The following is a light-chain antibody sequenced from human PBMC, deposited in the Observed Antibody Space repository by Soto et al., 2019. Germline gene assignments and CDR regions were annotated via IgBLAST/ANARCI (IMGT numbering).Light chain of an antibody. CDR2: DVS. CDR1: SSDVGGYNY. CDR3: CSYAGSYTHYV. Sequence: QSALTQPRSVSGSPGQSVTISCTGTSSDVGGYNYVSWYQQHPGKAPKLMIYDVSNRPSGVPDRFSGSKSGNTASLTISGLQADDEAYYYCCSYAGSYTHYVFGTGTKRTVL. J-gene: IGLJ1*01. V-gene: IGLV2-11*01.